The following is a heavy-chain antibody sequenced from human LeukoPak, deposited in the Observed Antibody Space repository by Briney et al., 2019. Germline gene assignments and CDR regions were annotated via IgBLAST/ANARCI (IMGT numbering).Heavy chain of an antibody. CDR1: GGTISSHA. Sequence: GASVKVSCKASGGTISSHAINWVRQAPGQGLEWMGGIIPIFDTANYAQRFQGRVTITADESTSTAYMELSSLRSEDTAVYYCARGSGYSYGPPYYYYMDVWGKGTMVTGSS. V-gene: IGHV1-69*13. CDR3: ARGSGYSYGPPYYYYMDV. CDR2: IIPIFDTA. J-gene: IGHJ6*03. D-gene: IGHD5-18*01.